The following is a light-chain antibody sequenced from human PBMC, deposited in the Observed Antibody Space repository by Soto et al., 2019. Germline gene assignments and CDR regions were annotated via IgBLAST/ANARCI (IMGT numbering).Light chain of an antibody. V-gene: IGLV2-14*01. CDR1: SSDVVGYKY. J-gene: IGLJ1*01. Sequence: QSVLTQPASVSGSPGQSITISCTGTSSDVVGYKYVSWYQQHPAKAPKLIIYEVVSRPSGVSNRFSGSKSANTASLTISGLQAEDEADYYCSSYTSTTTVVFGTGTKVTVL. CDR3: SSYTSTTTVV. CDR2: EVV.